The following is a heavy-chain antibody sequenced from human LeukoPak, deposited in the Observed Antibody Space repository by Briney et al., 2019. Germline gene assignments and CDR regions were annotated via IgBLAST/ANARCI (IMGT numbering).Heavy chain of an antibody. Sequence: ASVKVSCKASGYTFTGYYIHWVRQAPGQGPEWMGWMNPNSGDTKYAQKFQGRVSMTRDTSISTAYMEVSRLRSDDTAVYYCAREVYGQIDYWGQGTLVTVSS. CDR1: GYTFTGYY. CDR3: AREVYGQIDY. D-gene: IGHD1-14*01. J-gene: IGHJ4*02. V-gene: IGHV1-2*02. CDR2: MNPNSGDT.